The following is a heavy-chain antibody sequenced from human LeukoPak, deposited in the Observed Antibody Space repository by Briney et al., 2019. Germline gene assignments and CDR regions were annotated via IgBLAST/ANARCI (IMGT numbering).Heavy chain of an antibody. CDR2: IYTSGST. V-gene: IGHV4-61*02. D-gene: IGHD1-20*01. CDR1: GGSISSGSYY. J-gene: IGHJ4*02. CDR3: ARDRYNWNHMPYYFDY. Sequence: SETLSLTCTVSGGSISSGSYYWSWIRQPAGKGLEWIGRIYTSGSTNYNPSLKSRVTISVDTSKNQFSLKLSSVTAADTAVYYCARDRYNWNHMPYYFDYWGQGTLVTVSS.